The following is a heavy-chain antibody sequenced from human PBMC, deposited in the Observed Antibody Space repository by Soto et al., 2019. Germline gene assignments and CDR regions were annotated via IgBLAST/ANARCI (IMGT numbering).Heavy chain of an antibody. J-gene: IGHJ3*02. D-gene: IGHD5-18*01. CDR1: GFTFSSYS. Sequence: PGGSLRLSCAASGFTFSSYSMNWVRQAPGKGLEWVSSISSSSSYIYYADSVKGRFTISRDNAKNSLYLQMNSLRAEDTAVYHCARVATDMVRGDDAFDIWGQGTMVTVSS. CDR3: ARVATDMVRGDDAFDI. CDR2: ISSSSSYI. V-gene: IGHV3-21*01.